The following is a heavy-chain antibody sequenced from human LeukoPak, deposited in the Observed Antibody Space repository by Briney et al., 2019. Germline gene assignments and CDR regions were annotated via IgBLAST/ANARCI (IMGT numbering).Heavy chain of an antibody. Sequence: GGSLRLSCAASGFTFSRYWMNWVRKAPGKGLEWVASIKQDGSEKYYVDSVKGRFTISRDNAKNSVSLQMNSLRSEDTAVYYCARGGVLHWGQGTLVTVSS. D-gene: IGHD3-16*01. CDR1: GFTFSRYW. CDR2: IKQDGSEK. J-gene: IGHJ4*02. V-gene: IGHV3-7*01. CDR3: ARGGVLH.